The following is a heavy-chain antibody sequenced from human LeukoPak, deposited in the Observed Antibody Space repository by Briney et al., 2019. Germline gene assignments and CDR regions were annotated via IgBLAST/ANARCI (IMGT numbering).Heavy chain of an antibody. Sequence: PRGSLRLSSEPSGFTFSAYAMTSVRHAPGKGLEWVSSIGSDNKPHYSESVKGRFAISRDNSKILLFLQLDSLRADDTALYYCARDLHYYVAMGVWGQGTTVTVSS. CDR3: ARDLHYYVAMGV. V-gene: IGHV3-23*01. CDR2: IGSDNKP. D-gene: IGHD3-10*02. J-gene: IGHJ6*01. CDR1: GFTFSAYA.